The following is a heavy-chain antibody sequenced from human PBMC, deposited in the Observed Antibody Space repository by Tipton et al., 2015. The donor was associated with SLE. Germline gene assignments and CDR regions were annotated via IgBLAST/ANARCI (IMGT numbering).Heavy chain of an antibody. J-gene: IGHJ6*02. D-gene: IGHD5-18*01. Sequence: QSGPEVKKPGASVKVSCKASGYTFTNYDLHWVRQAAGQGLEWMGWMGPNTNNTGYAQRFQGRVTMTRDTSIGTAYMELNSLRVEDTAVYFWARWIQGLLYGMDVWGQGTPVTVSS. V-gene: IGHV1-8*01. CDR1: GYTFTNYD. CDR3: ARWIQGLLYGMDV. CDR2: MGPNTNNT.